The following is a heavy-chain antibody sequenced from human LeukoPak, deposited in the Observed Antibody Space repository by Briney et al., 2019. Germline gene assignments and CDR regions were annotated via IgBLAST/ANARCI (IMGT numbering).Heavy chain of an antibody. CDR2: IYYSGST. J-gene: IGHJ4*02. Sequence: SETLSLTCTVSGGSISSGDYYWSWIRQPPGKGLEWIGYIYYSGSTYYNPSLKSRVTISVDTSKNQFSLKLSSVTAADTAVYYCARTYDSSGYYQLYYFDYWGQGTLVTVSS. D-gene: IGHD3-22*01. CDR1: GGSISSGDYY. CDR3: ARTYDSSGYYQLYYFDY. V-gene: IGHV4-30-4*01.